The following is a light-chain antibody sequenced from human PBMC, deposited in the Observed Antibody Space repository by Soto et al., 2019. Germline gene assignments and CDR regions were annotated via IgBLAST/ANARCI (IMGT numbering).Light chain of an antibody. Sequence: AIQMTQSPSSLSASVGDRVTIICRASQDIRNDLGWYQQKPGKAPKVLIYAASSLQSGVPSRFSGSGSGADFTLTISSLQPADFATYYCLQDYNSPSTFCGGTKVAIK. V-gene: IGKV1-6*01. CDR2: AAS. J-gene: IGKJ4*01. CDR3: LQDYNSPST. CDR1: QDIRND.